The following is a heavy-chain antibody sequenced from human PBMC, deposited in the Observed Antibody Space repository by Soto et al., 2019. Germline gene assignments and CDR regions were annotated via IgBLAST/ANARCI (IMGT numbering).Heavy chain of an antibody. J-gene: IGHJ4*02. Sequence: PSETLSLTCTVSGGSISSYYWSWIRQPPGKGLEWIGYIYYSGSTNYNPPLKSRVTISVDTSKNQFSLKLSSVTAADTAVYYCARERKERGYSGYDWSPKTTDFDYWGQGTLVNVS. CDR2: IYYSGST. D-gene: IGHD5-12*01. V-gene: IGHV4-59*01. CDR1: GGSISSYY. CDR3: ARERKERGYSGYDWSPKTTDFDY.